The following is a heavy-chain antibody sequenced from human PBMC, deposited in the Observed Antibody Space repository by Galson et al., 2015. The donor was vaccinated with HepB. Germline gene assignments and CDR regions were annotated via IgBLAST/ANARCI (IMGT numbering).Heavy chain of an antibody. CDR1: GFTFDDYA. Sequence: PLRLSCAASGFTFDDYAMHWVRQAPGKGLEWVSGISWNSGSIGYAYSVKGRFTISRDNAKNSLYLQMNSLRAEDTALYYCAKDRKDYDFWSGYYWFIPWGQATLVTVSS. CDR2: ISWNSGSI. D-gene: IGHD3-3*01. CDR3: AKDRKDYDFWSGYYWFIP. V-gene: IGHV3-9*01. J-gene: IGHJ5*02.